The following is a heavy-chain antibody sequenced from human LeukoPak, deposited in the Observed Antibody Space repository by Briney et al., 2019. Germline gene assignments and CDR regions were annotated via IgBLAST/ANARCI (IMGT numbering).Heavy chain of an antibody. V-gene: IGHV3-15*01. D-gene: IGHD3-10*01. CDR1: GFTFSNVW. Sequence: GGSLRLSCAASGFTFSNVWMSWVRQAPGKGLEWVGRIKSKTDGGTTDFAAPVRGRFTISRDDSKNTLYLQMNSLKTEDTAVYYCTTVGSGYLYAFDIWGQGTVVTVSS. J-gene: IGHJ3*02. CDR3: TTVGSGYLYAFDI. CDR2: IKSKTDGGTT.